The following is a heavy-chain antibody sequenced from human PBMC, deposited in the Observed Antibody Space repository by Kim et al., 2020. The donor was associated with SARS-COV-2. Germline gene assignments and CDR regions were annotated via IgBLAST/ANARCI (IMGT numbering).Heavy chain of an antibody. CDR2: IKQDGSEK. CDR3: ARDGPPYSSSWDNYYGMDV. Sequence: GGSLRLSCAASGFTFSSYWMSWVRQAPGKGLELVANIKQDGSEKYYVDSVKGRFTISRDNAKNSLYLQMNSLRAEDTAVYYCARDGPPYSSSWDNYYGMDVWGQGTTVTVSS. CDR1: GFTFSSYW. D-gene: IGHD6-13*01. J-gene: IGHJ6*02. V-gene: IGHV3-7*03.